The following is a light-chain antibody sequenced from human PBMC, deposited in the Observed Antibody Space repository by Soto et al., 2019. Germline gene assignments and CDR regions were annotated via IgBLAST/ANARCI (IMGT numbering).Light chain of an antibody. J-gene: IGKJ5*01. Sequence: MQMTQSPSTVSASVGDRVNITCRASQSISSWLAWYQQKPGKAPKLLIYKASSLESGVPSRFSGSGSGTEFTLTISSLQPDDFATYYCQQYNSYSIPFADGTRLEIK. V-gene: IGKV1-5*03. CDR1: QSISSW. CDR2: KAS. CDR3: QQYNSYSIP.